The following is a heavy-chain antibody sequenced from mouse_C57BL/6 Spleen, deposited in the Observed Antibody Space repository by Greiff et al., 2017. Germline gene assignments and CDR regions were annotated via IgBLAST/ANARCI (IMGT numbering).Heavy chain of an antibody. CDR3: AREYYYGSRDAMDY. J-gene: IGHJ4*01. Sequence: QVQLKESGPELVKPGASVKISCKASGYTFTDYYINWVKQRPGQGLEWIGWIFPGSGSTYYNEKFKGKATLTVDKSSSTAYMLLSSLTSEDSAVYFCAREYYYGSRDAMDYWGQGTSVTVSS. CDR1: GYTFTDYY. D-gene: IGHD1-1*01. V-gene: IGHV1-75*01. CDR2: IFPGSGST.